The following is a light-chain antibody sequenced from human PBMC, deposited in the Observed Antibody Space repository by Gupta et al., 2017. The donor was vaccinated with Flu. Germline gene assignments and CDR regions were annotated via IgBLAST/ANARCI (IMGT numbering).Light chain of an antibody. J-gene: IGKJ2*01. CDR2: GAS. V-gene: IGKV3-20*01. CDR1: QSVSSTH. Sequence: EIVLTQSPGTLSLSPGERATLTCRASQSVSSTHLAWYQQKPGQAPRLLIYGASSRATGIPDRFSGSGSGTDFILTISRLEPEDFAVYYCQQYGGSPGTFGQGTKLDI. CDR3: QQYGGSPGT.